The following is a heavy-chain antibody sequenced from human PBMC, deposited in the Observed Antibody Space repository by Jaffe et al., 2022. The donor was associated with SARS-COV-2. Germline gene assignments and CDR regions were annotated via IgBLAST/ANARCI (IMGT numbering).Heavy chain of an antibody. CDR3: ARDLSSRPLDF. Sequence: EVQLVESGGGLVQPGGSLRLSCAASGFTFRNYEMDWVRQAPGKGLEWVSYISSSGDTVYYADSVKGRFTISRDNAKNSLFLQMDSLRAEDTAVYYCARDLSSRPLDFWGQGTLVTVSS. V-gene: IGHV3-48*03. CDR2: ISSSGDTV. J-gene: IGHJ4*02. D-gene: IGHD6-6*01. CDR1: GFTFRNYE.